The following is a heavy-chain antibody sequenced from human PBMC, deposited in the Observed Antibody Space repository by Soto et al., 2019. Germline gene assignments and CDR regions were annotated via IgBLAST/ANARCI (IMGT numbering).Heavy chain of an antibody. J-gene: IGHJ6*03. V-gene: IGHV3-9*01. Sequence: EVQLVESGGGLVQPGRSLRLSCAASGFTFDDYAMHWVRQVPGKGLEWVSGISWNSGNIGYADSVKGRFTISRDNAKNSLYLQMNSLRVEDTDLYYCATDTYSSSPYYMDVWGKGTTVTVSS. CDR3: ATDTYSSSPYYMDV. D-gene: IGHD6-6*01. CDR1: GFTFDDYA. CDR2: ISWNSGNI.